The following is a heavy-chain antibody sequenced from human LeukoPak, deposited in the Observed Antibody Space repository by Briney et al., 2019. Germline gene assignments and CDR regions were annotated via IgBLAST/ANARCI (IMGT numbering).Heavy chain of an antibody. CDR1: GYSFSSYW. D-gene: IGHD6-19*01. Sequence: PGESLKISCQGSGYSFSSYWIGWVRLMPGKGLEWVGLIFPGDSDTRYSPSFQGQVTISADKSISTAYLQWSSLKASDTAMYYCARGPDVAVAGASDYWGQGTLVTVSS. J-gene: IGHJ4*02. V-gene: IGHV5-51*01. CDR3: ARGPDVAVAGASDY. CDR2: IFPGDSDT.